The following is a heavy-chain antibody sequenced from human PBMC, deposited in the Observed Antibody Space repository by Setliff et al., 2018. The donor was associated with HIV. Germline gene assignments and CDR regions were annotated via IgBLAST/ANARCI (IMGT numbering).Heavy chain of an antibody. J-gene: IGHJ4*02. V-gene: IGHV4-34*01. CDR1: GGSFSDYY. CDR2: INHSGRT. Sequence: SETLSLTCAVYGGSFSDYYWTWIRQSPGKGLEWIGEINHSGRTKYNPSLKSRVTISVDTSKNQFSLKVTSVTAADTAVYYCARGSDYIWGNHRFPFDYWGQGTLVTV. CDR3: ARGSDYIWGNHRFPFDY. D-gene: IGHD3-16*02.